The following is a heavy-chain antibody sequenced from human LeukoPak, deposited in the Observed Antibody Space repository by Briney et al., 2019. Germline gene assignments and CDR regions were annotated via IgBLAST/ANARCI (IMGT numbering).Heavy chain of an antibody. J-gene: IGHJ4*02. Sequence: SETLSLTCTVSGGSISSGDYYWSWIRQPPGKGLEWIGYIYYSGSTYYNPSLKSRVTISVDTSKNRFSLKLSSVTAADTAVYYCASYYGDSSLVDYWGQGTLVTVSS. D-gene: IGHD4-17*01. V-gene: IGHV4-30-4*01. CDR1: GGSISSGDYY. CDR3: ASYYGDSSLVDY. CDR2: IYYSGST.